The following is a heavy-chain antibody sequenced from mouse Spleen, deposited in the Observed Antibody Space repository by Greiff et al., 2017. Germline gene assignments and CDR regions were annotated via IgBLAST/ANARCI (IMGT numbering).Heavy chain of an antibody. CDR2: IDPSDSYT. J-gene: IGHJ4*01. Sequence: VQLQQPGAELVKPGASVKLSCKASGYTFTSYWMQWVKQRPGQGLEWIGEIDPSDSYTNYNQKFKGKATLTVDTSSSTAYMQLSSLTSEDSAVYYCARASSGYWDYWGQGTSVTVSS. CDR1: GYTFTSYW. V-gene: IGHV1-50*01. D-gene: IGHD3-1*01. CDR3: ARASSGYWDY.